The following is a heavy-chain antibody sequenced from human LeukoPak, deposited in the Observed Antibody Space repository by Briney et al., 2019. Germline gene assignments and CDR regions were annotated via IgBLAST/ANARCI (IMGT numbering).Heavy chain of an antibody. D-gene: IGHD3-22*01. V-gene: IGHV3-23*01. Sequence: GGSLRLSCAASGFTFSSYAMSWVRQAPGKGLEWVSAIDGGGGRTWHADSVRGRFTVSRDNSKNTLFMQMNSLRAEDTAVYYCAKDFYDSSGSRYDYWGQGTLVTVSS. CDR2: IDGGGGRT. J-gene: IGHJ4*02. CDR1: GFTFSSYA. CDR3: AKDFYDSSGSRYDY.